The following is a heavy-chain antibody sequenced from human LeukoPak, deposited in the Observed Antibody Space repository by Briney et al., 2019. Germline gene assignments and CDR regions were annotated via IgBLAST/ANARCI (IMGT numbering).Heavy chain of an antibody. Sequence: GGSLRLSCAVSGSTLSNYGMSWVRQAPGKGLEWVSGISGSGDSTFYADSVKGRFTISRDNSRNTLYLQMSSLRPEDTAVYYCTKWSGFGDDWGQGTLVTVSS. CDR3: TKWSGFGDD. CDR2: ISGSGDST. J-gene: IGHJ4*02. CDR1: GSTLSNYG. D-gene: IGHD3-10*01. V-gene: IGHV3-23*01.